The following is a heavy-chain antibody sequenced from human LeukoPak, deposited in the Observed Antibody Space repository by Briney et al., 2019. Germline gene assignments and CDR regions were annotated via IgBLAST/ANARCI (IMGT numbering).Heavy chain of an antibody. CDR2: MNPNSGNT. J-gene: IGHJ4*02. CDR1: GYTFTSYD. D-gene: IGHD4-17*01. V-gene: IGHV1-8*03. CDR3: ARVYHGDYDLDY. Sequence: ASVKLSCKASGYTFTSYDINWVRQATGQGLEWMGWMNPNSGNTGYAQKFQGRVTITRNTSISTAYMELSSLRSEDTAVYYCARVYHGDYDLDYWGQGTLVTVSS.